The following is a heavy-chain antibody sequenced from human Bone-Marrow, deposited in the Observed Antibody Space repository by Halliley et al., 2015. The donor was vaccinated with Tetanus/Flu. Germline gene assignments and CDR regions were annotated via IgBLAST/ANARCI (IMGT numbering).Heavy chain of an antibody. Sequence: TLSLTCAVSGGSFSGYYWTWIRQPPGKGLEGIAEVKDTGSTSYNPSPKSGVTIGGDRSKNQFALKLTSVTAADTAIYYCAGVRGFGEESWAVDVWGQGSMVIVDS. CDR2: VKDTGST. J-gene: IGHJ3*01. V-gene: IGHV4-34*01. CDR3: AGVRGFGEESWAVDV. D-gene: IGHD3-10*01. CDR1: GGSFSGYY.